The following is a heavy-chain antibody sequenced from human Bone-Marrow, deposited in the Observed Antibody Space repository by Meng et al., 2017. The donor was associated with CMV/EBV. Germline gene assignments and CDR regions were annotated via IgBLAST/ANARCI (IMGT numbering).Heavy chain of an antibody. CDR2: IYSGGST. V-gene: IGHV3-66*02. CDR1: GFTVSSNY. Sequence: GGSLRLSCAASGFTVSSNYMSWGRQAPGKGLEWVSVIYSGGSTYYADSVKGRFTISRDNSKNTLYLQMNSLRAEDTAVYYCARGEQTYYYDSSGLDYWGQGTLVTVSS. D-gene: IGHD3-22*01. J-gene: IGHJ4*02. CDR3: ARGEQTYYYDSSGLDY.